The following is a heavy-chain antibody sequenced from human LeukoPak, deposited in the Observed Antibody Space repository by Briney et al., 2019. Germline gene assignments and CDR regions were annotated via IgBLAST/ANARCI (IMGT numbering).Heavy chain of an antibody. CDR1: GYTFTGYY. CDR2: INPNSGGT. D-gene: IGHD5-18*01. Sequence: ASVKVSCKASGYTFTGYYMHWVRQAPGQGLEWMGWINPNSGGTNYAQKFQGRVTMTRDTSISTAYMELSRLRSDDTAVYYCARDRREDTAMDDYWGQGTLVTVSS. CDR3: ARDRREDTAMDDY. V-gene: IGHV1-2*02. J-gene: IGHJ4*02.